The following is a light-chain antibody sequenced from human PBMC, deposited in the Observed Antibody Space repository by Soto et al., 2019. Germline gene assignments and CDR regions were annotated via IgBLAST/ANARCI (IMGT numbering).Light chain of an antibody. J-gene: IGLJ2*01. CDR3: TSYKSSSTLPVL. CDR2: EVS. CDR1: SSDVGGYNY. V-gene: IGLV2-14*01. Sequence: QSALTQPASVSGSPGQSITISCTGTSSDVGGYNYVSWYQQHPGKAPKLMIYEVSNRPSGVSNRFSGSKSGNTASLTISGHQAEDEGDYYYTSYKSSSTLPVLFGGGTKPPVL.